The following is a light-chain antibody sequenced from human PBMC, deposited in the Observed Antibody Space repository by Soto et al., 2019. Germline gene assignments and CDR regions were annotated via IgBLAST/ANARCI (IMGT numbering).Light chain of an antibody. CDR2: GAS. CDR1: QSVSSSY. J-gene: IGKJ2*01. V-gene: IGKV3-20*01. Sequence: PGERATLSCRASQSVSSSYLAWYQQKPGQAPRLLIYGASSRATGIPDRFSGSGSGTDFTLTISRLEPEDFAVYYCQQYGSSSYTFGQGTKLEIK. CDR3: QQYGSSSYT.